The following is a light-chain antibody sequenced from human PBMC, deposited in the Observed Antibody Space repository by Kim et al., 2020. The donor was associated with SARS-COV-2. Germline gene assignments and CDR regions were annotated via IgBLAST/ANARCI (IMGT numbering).Light chain of an antibody. Sequence: KTVTISCTRSSGSIAINYVQWYRQRPGSAPITVIFEDNQRPYGVPDRFSGSIDASSNSASLTISGLTTEDEADYYCQSYDSNTPWVFGGGTQLTVL. CDR3: QSYDSNTPWV. CDR2: EDN. V-gene: IGLV6-57*03. CDR1: SGSIAINY. J-gene: IGLJ3*02.